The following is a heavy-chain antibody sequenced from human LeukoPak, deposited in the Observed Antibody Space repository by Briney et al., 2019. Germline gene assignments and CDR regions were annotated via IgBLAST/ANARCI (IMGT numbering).Heavy chain of an antibody. CDR1: GFTFSSYG. J-gene: IGHJ4*02. CDR3: AKDVGRGYSYGFDY. Sequence: GRSLRLSCAASGFTFSSYGMHWVRQAPGKGLEWVAVTSYDGSDKYYADSVKGRFTISRDNSKNTLYLQMNSLRAEGTAVYYCAKDVGRGYSYGFDYWGQGTLVTVSS. CDR2: TSYDGSDK. D-gene: IGHD5-18*01. V-gene: IGHV3-30*18.